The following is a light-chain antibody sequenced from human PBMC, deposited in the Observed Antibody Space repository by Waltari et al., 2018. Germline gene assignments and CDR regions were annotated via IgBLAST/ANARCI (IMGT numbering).Light chain of an antibody. Sequence: QSALTQPASVSGSPGQSITISCTGTSSDVGGSNYVSWYQQHPGKAPKPMIYDFSDRPSGVSTRFSGSKSGNTASLTISGLQAEDEADYYCSSYTSSNTYVFGTGTKVTVL. CDR2: DFS. CDR3: SSYTSSNTYV. CDR1: SSDVGGSNY. J-gene: IGLJ1*01. V-gene: IGLV2-14*03.